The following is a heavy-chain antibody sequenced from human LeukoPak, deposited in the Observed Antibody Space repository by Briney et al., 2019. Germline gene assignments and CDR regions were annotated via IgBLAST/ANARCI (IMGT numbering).Heavy chain of an antibody. D-gene: IGHD4/OR15-4a*01. CDR2: IYYSGST. CDR1: GGSISSYY. J-gene: IGHJ6*02. CDR3: ARARLSRKGMDV. V-gene: IGHV4-59*01. Sequence: SETLSLTCTVSGGSISSYYWSWIRQPPGKGLEWIGYIYYSGSTNYNPSLKSRVTISVDTSKNQFSLELSSVTAADTAVYYCARARLSRKGMDVWGQGTTVTVSS.